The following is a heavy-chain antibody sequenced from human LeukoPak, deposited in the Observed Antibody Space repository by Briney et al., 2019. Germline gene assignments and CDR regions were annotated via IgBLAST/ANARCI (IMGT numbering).Heavy chain of an antibody. D-gene: IGHD1-14*01. CDR2: INPGGSSI. Sequence: PGRSLRLSCAASGFTFSSYWMHWVRQVPGKGLMWVARINPGGSSITYADSVKGRFTISRDNAKNTLYLQMDSLRAEDTGVYYCARSNQADDYWGQGTLVTVSS. J-gene: IGHJ4*02. V-gene: IGHV3-74*01. CDR3: ARSNQADDY. CDR1: GFTFSSYW.